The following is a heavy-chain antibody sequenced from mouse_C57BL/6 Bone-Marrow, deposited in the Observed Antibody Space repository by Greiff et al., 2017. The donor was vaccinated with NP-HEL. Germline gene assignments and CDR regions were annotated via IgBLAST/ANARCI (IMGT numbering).Heavy chain of an antibody. Sequence: VKLQESGAELVRPGASVTLSCKASGYTFTDYEMHWVKQTPVHGLEWIGAIDPETGGTAYNQKFKGKAILTADKSSSTAYMELRSLTSEDSAVYYCTRVGRRDYWGQGTTLTVSS. CDR2: IDPETGGT. J-gene: IGHJ2*01. CDR3: TRVGRRDY. V-gene: IGHV1-15*01. D-gene: IGHD4-1*01. CDR1: GYTFTDYE.